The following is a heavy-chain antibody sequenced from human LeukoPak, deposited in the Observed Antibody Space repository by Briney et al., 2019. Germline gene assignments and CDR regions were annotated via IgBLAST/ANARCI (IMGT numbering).Heavy chain of an antibody. CDR1: GFTFSSYA. J-gene: IGHJ4*02. CDR2: ISYDGSNK. Sequence: PGGSLRLSCAASGFTFSSYAMHWVRQAPGKGLEWVAVISYDGSNKYYADSVKGRFTISRDNSKNTLYLQMNSLRAEDTAVYYCTTDWSSPEPFDYWGQGTLVTVSS. CDR3: TTDWSSPEPFDY. D-gene: IGHD1-14*01. V-gene: IGHV3-30-3*01.